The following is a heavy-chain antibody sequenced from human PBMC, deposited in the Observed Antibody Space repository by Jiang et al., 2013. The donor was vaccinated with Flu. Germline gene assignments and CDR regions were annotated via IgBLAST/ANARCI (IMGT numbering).Heavy chain of an antibody. CDR1: GGSFSGYY. CDR3: ARGRAVAGIRPPSCDFDL. D-gene: IGHD6-19*01. Sequence: LLKPSETLSLTCAVYGGSFSGYYWSWIRQPPGKGLEWIGEINHSGSTNYNPSLKSRVTISVDTSKNQFSLKLSSVTAADTAVYYCARGRAVAGIRPPSCDFDLWGRGTLVTVSS. CDR2: INHSGST. J-gene: IGHJ2*01. V-gene: IGHV4-34*01.